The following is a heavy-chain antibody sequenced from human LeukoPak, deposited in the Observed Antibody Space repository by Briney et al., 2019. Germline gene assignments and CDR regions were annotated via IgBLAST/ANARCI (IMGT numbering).Heavy chain of an antibody. J-gene: IGHJ5*02. D-gene: IGHD2-15*01. CDR3: ARDRLYCSGRSCYSVNWFDP. Sequence: SETLSLTCTVSGGSISSGGYYWSWIRQHPGKGLEWIRYIYYSGSTFYNPSLKSRVTISVDTSKNQFSLKVNSVTAADTAVYYCARDRLYCSGRSCYSVNWFDPWGQGTLVTVSS. V-gene: IGHV4-31*03. CDR1: GGSISSGGYY. CDR2: IYYSGST.